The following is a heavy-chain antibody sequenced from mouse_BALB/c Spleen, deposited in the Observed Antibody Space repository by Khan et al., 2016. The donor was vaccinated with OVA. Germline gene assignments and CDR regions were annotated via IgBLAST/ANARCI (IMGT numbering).Heavy chain of an antibody. CDR3: AREWGKGSFDY. D-gene: IGHD3-3*01. V-gene: IGHV1-54*01. CDR2: INPGSGGI. Sequence: VQLQESGAELVRPGTSVKVSCKASGYAFTNYLIEWIKQRPGQGLEWIGVINPGSGGINYNEKFKGKAKLTADKSSSTAYMQLSSLTSDDSTVYYCAREWGKGSFDYWGQGTTLTVAS. CDR1: GYAFTNYL. J-gene: IGHJ2*01.